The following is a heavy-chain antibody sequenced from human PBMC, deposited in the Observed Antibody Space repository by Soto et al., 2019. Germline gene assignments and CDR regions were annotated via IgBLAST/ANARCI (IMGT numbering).Heavy chain of an antibody. CDR3: AKVFGYYYAKVTGNYGGHFAY. CDR2: IDPSGGSR. Sequence: GASVKVSCKASGYTFTNNYVVWVRQAPGQGLEWMGVIDPSGGSRFYAQNFQGRVTMTSDTSTSTMYIELSNLRSEDTAVFYGAKVFGYYYAKVTGNYGGHFAYWGQGTLVTVSS. J-gene: IGHJ4*02. CDR1: GYTFTNNY. V-gene: IGHV1-46*01. D-gene: IGHD3-22*01.